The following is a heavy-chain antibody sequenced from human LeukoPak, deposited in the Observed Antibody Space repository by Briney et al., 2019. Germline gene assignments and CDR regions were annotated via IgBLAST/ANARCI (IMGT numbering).Heavy chain of an antibody. CDR3: ARLSLHCSGGSCYRGAFDS. J-gene: IGHJ4*02. CDR2: VYYSGVT. Sequence: SETLSLTCTVSGGSTGSDYWSWIRQPAGKGLEWIAYVYYSGVTSYNPSLKSRVAISIDTSKNQLSLNLSSVTAADTAVYYCARLSLHCSGGSCYRGAFDSWGQGTLVTVSS. V-gene: IGHV4-59*08. CDR1: GGSTGSDY. D-gene: IGHD2-15*01.